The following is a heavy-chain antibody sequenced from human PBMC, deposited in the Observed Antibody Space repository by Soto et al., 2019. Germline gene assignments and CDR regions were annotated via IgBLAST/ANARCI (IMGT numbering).Heavy chain of an antibody. CDR2: ISAYNGNT. CDR1: GYTFTSYG. V-gene: IGHV1-18*04. D-gene: IGHD4-4*01. Sequence: ASVKVSCKASGYTFTSYGISWVRQAPGQGLEWMGWISAYNGNTNYAQKLQGRVTMTTDTSTSTAYMELRSLRSDDTAVYYCARSLGTTVTTLGLSWFDPWGQGTLFTVSS. CDR3: ARSLGTTVTTLGLSWFDP. J-gene: IGHJ5*02.